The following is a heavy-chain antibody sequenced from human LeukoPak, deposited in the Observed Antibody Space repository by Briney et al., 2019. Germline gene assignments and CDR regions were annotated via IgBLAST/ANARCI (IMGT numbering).Heavy chain of an antibody. Sequence: SETLSLTCTVSGGSVTSGSSYWSWIRQPPGKGLAWIASIYYSGSTNYSPSLKSRVSISIDTSKNLFSLRLSSVTAADTAVYYCARAYFETGVYYTHFASWGQETLVTVPS. J-gene: IGHJ4*02. CDR3: ARAYFETGVYYTHFAS. CDR2: IYYSGST. V-gene: IGHV4-61*01. D-gene: IGHD3-3*01. CDR1: GGSVTSGSSY.